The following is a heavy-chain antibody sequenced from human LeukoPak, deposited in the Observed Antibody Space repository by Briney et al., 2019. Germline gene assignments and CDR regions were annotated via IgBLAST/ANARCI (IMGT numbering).Heavy chain of an antibody. CDR2: IYYSGST. CDR3: ARGQPRTGVRRWFDP. D-gene: IGHD2-8*01. J-gene: IGHJ5*02. Sequence: SETLSLTCTVSGGSINTYYWSWIRQPPGKGLEWIGYIYYSGSTNYNPSLKSRVTISVDTSKNQFSLKLSSVTAADTAVYYCARGQPRTGVRRWFDPWGQGTLVTVSS. CDR1: GGSINTYY. V-gene: IGHV4-59*12.